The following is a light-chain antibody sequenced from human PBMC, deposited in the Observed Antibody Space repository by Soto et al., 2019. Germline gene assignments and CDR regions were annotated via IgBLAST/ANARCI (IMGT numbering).Light chain of an antibody. V-gene: IGKV3-11*01. CDR1: QSVSTS. Sequence: IVLTQSPVTLALSPGESAVLSCRASQSVSTSVAWYQHKVGQAPRLFIYDASKRAPGIPPRFTGSGSGTDFTLTIRSLEPEDIAVYYCQVRDVWPSFGQGTKVEIK. CDR2: DAS. J-gene: IGKJ1*01. CDR3: QVRDVWPS.